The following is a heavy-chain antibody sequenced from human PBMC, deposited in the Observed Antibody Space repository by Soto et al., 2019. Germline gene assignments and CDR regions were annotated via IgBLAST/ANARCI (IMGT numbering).Heavy chain of an antibody. D-gene: IGHD2-2*01. Sequence: EVQLLESGGSLVQPGGSLRLSCAASGFTFGNYAINWVRQAPGKGLEWVAGISGGGGNTYYADSVKGRFTISRDHSKSTVYLQMHSLRPEDTAVYYCASWLQWEHGFDIWGLGTMVTVSS. CDR1: GFTFGNYA. CDR3: ASWLQWEHGFDI. J-gene: IGHJ3*02. V-gene: IGHV3-23*01. CDR2: ISGGGGNT.